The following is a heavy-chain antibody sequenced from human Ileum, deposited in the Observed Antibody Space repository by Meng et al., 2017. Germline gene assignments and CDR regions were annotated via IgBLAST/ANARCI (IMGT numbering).Heavy chain of an antibody. D-gene: IGHD3-10*01. CDR3: ARGVVSGSHYNTY. Sequence: QVQLQESGPGLVKPSGTLSLTCAVSGCSISSSIWWSWVRQPPEKGLEWIGESHHSGTTNYSPSLKSRLTISVDKSKIQFSLKLQSVTAADTAVYFCARGVVSGSHYNTYWGQGILVTVSS. J-gene: IGHJ4*02. V-gene: IGHV4-4*02. CDR2: SHHSGTT. CDR1: GCSISSSIW.